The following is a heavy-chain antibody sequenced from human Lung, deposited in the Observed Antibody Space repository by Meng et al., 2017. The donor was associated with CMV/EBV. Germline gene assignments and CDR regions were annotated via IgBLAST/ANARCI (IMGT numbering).Heavy chain of an antibody. J-gene: IGHJ6*02. V-gene: IGHV3-30*04. CDR1: GFTFTTYA. Sequence: GESLKISCAASGFTFTTYAMHWVRQAPGKGLEGVAVISYDGSNKYYADPVKGRFTISRDNSKNTLYLQMNSLSTVDTAVYSCERGEQLWLPLDVWGQGTTVNVSS. CDR3: ERGEQLWLPLDV. D-gene: IGHD5-18*01. CDR2: ISYDGSNK.